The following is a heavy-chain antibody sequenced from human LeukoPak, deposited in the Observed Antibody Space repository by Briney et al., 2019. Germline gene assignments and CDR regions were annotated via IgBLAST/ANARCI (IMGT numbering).Heavy chain of an antibody. CDR1: GGSISSYY. Sequence: SETLSLTCTVSGGSISSYYWTWIRQPAGKGLEWIGRHYTSRSMNYNPSLKSRVSMSVDPSQNQCSLKLSSVTDADSAVYYCARGDTNTATDAFDIWGEETMVTVSS. J-gene: IGHJ3*02. CDR3: ARGDTNTATDAFDI. D-gene: IGHD5-18*01. CDR2: HYTSRSM. V-gene: IGHV4-4*07.